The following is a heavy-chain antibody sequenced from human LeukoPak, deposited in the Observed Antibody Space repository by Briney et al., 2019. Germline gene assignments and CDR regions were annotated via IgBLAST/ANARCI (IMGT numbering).Heavy chain of an antibody. D-gene: IGHD6-19*01. CDR2: IYYRGST. J-gene: IGHJ5*02. Sequence: SETLSLTCTVSGGSISSYYWSWIRQPPGKGLEWIGYIYYRGSTNYNPSLKSRVTISVDTSKNQFSLKLSSVTAADTAVYYCARAQPSTWLVPKTNWFDPWGQGTLVTVSS. CDR1: GGSISSYY. CDR3: ARAQPSTWLVPKTNWFDP. V-gene: IGHV4-59*01.